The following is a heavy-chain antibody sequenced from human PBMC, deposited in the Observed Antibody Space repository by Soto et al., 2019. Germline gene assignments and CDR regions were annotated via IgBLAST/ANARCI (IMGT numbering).Heavy chain of an antibody. CDR2: ISYDGSDT. CDR3: ARDRFGGTEGTNWLDP. CDR1: GFKFNSYG. V-gene: IGHV3-33*01. Sequence: QEQLVQSGGGVVQPGRSLRLSCAASGFKFNSYGMHWVRQAPGKGLKWVAVISYDGSDTSYGDSVKGRFTISRDNSKNTLHLQMSSLRLDDTAVYYCARDRFGGTEGTNWLDPWGQGSLVTVSS. D-gene: IGHD3-10*01. J-gene: IGHJ5*02.